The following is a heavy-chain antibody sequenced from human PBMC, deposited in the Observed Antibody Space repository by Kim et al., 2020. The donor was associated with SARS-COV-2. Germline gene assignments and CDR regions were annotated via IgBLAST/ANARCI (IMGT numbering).Heavy chain of an antibody. D-gene: IGHD3-3*01. CDR3: PRVWQRITIFGVVIISYNWFDP. Sequence: GGSLRLSCTASGFTFGDYAMSWVRQAPGKGLEWVGFIRSKAYGGTTEYAASVKGTFTISRDDSKSIAYLQMTRLKTEDTAVYYCPRVWQRITIFGVVIISYNWFDPWGQGNLVTVSS. CDR2: IRSKAYGGTT. CDR1: GFTFGDYA. V-gene: IGHV3-49*04. J-gene: IGHJ5*02.